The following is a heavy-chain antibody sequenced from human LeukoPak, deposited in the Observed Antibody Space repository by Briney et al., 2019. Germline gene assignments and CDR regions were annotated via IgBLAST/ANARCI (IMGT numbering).Heavy chain of an antibody. D-gene: IGHD3-9*01. CDR3: ARAPFPEKEYYDILTGMGFNWFDP. CDR2: ISYDGSNK. Sequence: LAGGSLRLSCAASGFTFSSYAMHWVRQAPGKGLEWVAVISYDGSNKYYADSVKGRFTISRDNSKNTLYLQMNSLRAEDTAVYYCARAPFPEKEYYDILTGMGFNWFDPWGEGTLVTVSS. CDR1: GFTFSSYA. J-gene: IGHJ5*02. V-gene: IGHV3-30-3*01.